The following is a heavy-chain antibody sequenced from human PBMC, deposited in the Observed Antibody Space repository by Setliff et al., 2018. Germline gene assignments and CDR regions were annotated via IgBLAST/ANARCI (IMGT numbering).Heavy chain of an antibody. Sequence: SETLPLTCAVSGYSISSGYYWGWIRQPPGKGLEWIGSINHSGSTYYNPSLKSRVTISVDTSKNQFSLKLSSVTAADTAVYFCARVVAYIYPFDYWGQGTLVTVSS. D-gene: IGHD5-18*01. J-gene: IGHJ4*02. CDR2: INHSGST. CDR1: GYSISSGYY. CDR3: ARVVAYIYPFDY. V-gene: IGHV4-38-2*01.